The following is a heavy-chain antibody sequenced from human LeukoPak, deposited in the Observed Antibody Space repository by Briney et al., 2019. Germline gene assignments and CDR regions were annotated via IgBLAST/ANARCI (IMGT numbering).Heavy chain of an antibody. D-gene: IGHD3-9*01. J-gene: IGHJ6*02. Sequence: SETLSLTCTVSGGSISSYYWSWIRQPPGKGLEWIGYIYYSGSTNYNPSLKSRVTISVDTSKNQFSLKLSSVTAADTAVYYCARLKTILRYFDWFSYYYGMDVWGQGTTVTVSS. CDR3: ARLKTILRYFDWFSYYYGMDV. CDR2: IYYSGST. CDR1: GGSISSYY. V-gene: IGHV4-59*08.